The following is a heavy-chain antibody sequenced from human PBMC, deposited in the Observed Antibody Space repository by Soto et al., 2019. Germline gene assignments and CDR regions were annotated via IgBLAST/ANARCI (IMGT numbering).Heavy chain of an antibody. CDR3: ARSWGFALDY. CDR1: GGSISSYY. V-gene: IGHV4-59*01. CDR2: IYYSGST. Sequence: ASETLSLTCTVSGGSISSYYGSWIRQPPGKGLEWIGYIYYSGSTNYNPSLKSRVTISVDTSKNQFSLKLSSVTAADTAVYYCARSWGFALDYWGQGTLVTVSS. D-gene: IGHD3-10*01. J-gene: IGHJ4*02.